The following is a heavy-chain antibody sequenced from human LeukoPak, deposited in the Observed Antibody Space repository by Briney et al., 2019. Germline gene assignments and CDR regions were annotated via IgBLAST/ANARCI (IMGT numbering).Heavy chain of an antibody. J-gene: IGHJ4*02. V-gene: IGHV3-15*01. CDR1: GFTFSNAW. CDR3: AKDRALLELPDS. CDR2: IKSKADGETT. D-gene: IGHD1-7*01. Sequence: GGSLRLSCAASGFTFSNAWMSWVRQAPRKGLEWVGRIKSKADGETTDYAAPVKGRFAISRDDSKDTLYLQMNSLRAEDTAVYYCAKDRALLELPDSWGQGTLVTVSS.